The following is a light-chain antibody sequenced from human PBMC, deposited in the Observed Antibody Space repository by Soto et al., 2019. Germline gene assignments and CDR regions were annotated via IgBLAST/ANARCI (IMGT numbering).Light chain of an antibody. V-gene: IGKV3-20*01. CDR3: QQYRASLFT. Sequence: EIVLTQAPDTLSLSPVERATLSCRASQTVDSRYLAWYQQKPGQAPRLLIYGASSRAIGIPDRFSGSGSGTDFTLTISRLEPEDFAVYYCQQYRASLFTFGQGTRLEIK. J-gene: IGKJ5*01. CDR2: GAS. CDR1: QTVDSRY.